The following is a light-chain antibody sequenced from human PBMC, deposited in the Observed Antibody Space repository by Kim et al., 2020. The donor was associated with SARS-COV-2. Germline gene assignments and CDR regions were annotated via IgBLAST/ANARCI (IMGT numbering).Light chain of an antibody. J-gene: IGKJ2*01. CDR3: QQYKDWYT. CDR1: QSVSSS. Sequence: EIVMTQSPATLSVSPGERATLSCRASQSVSSSLAWYQQKPGQGLRVLIYAASTRISGVAARFTGSGSETEFTLTIDSLQSEDFAIYYCQQYKDWYTFGQGTKLEI. V-gene: IGKV3-15*01. CDR2: AAS.